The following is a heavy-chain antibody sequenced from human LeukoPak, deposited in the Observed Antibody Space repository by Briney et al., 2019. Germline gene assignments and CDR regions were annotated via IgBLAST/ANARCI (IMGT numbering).Heavy chain of an antibody. J-gene: IGHJ4*02. D-gene: IGHD3-10*01. CDR2: IKKKGDGGTT. CDR3: TTVTMVRDYDY. Sequence: GGSLRLSCAASGFPFSDDWMSWVRQAPGKGLEWVGRIKKKGDGGTTDYAAPVKGRFTISRDDSKNMLYLEMSNLKIEDTAVYYCTTVTMVRDYDYWGQGTLVTVSS. CDR1: GFPFSDDW. V-gene: IGHV3-15*01.